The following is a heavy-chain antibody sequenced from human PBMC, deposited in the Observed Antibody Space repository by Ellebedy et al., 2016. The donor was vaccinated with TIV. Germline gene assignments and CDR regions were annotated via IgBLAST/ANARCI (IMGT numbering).Heavy chain of an antibody. CDR3: ARDRGSVTFDS. Sequence: MPSETLSLTCTVSGGSISNSDYYLNWIRQPPGKGLEWIGSIYYSGSAYYNPSLKSRVTVSVDTSKNQFSLNLSSVTAADTAVYYCARDRGSVTFDSWGQGTLVTVSS. D-gene: IGHD1-26*01. J-gene: IGHJ4*02. V-gene: IGHV4-39*07. CDR2: IYYSGSA. CDR1: GGSISNSDYY.